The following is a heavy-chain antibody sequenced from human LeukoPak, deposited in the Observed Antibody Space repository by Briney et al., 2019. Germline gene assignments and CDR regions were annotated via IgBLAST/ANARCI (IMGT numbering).Heavy chain of an antibody. CDR3: ARSVAGTSFDY. J-gene: IGHJ4*02. D-gene: IGHD6-19*01. CDR1: GYIVTSCW. CDR2: IYAGDYNT. Sequence: GASLQISCQGAGYIVTSCWIGWGRQLPGKGLEWMGIIYAGDYNTRYSPAVQAQVTRSADKANSTCSLQWSILEPSPPPHAYCARSVAGTSFDYWGQGTLVTVSS. V-gene: IGHV5-51*01.